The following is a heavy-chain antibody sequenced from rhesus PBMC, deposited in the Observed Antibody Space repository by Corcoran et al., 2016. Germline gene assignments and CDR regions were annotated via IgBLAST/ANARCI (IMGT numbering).Heavy chain of an antibody. V-gene: IGHV3S5*01. J-gene: IGHJ4*01. Sequence: EVQLVETGGGLVQPGGSLKLSCAASGFIFRSYGMSWVRQSPGKGLEWVSAINSGEGATYYANSVKDRFTISRDNSKNALSLQMNSLRAEDTAVYSCARWRSSWGLDYWGQGVLVTVSS. CDR1: GFIFRSYG. CDR3: ARWRSSWGLDY. CDR2: INSGEGAT. D-gene: IGHD6-13*01.